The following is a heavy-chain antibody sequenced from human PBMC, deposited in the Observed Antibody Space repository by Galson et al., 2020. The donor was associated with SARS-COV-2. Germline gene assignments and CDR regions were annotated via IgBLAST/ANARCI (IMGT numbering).Heavy chain of an antibody. Sequence: GMHWVRQAPGKGLEWVAVISYDGSNKYYADSVKGRFTVSRDNSKNTLYLQMNSLRSEDTAVYYCAKEQQTNYYDLFWGQGTLVTVSS. J-gene: IGHJ4*02. V-gene: IGHV3-30*18. CDR2: ISYDGSNK. CDR3: AKEQQTNYYDLF. CDR1: G. D-gene: IGHD3-22*01.